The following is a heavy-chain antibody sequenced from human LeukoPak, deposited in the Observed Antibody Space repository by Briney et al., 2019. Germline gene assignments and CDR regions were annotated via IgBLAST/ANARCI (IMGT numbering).Heavy chain of an antibody. D-gene: IGHD3-10*01. J-gene: IGHJ4*02. CDR1: GGSFSGYY. CDR3: ARGWAYGPYFDY. Sequence: SETLSLTCAVYGGSFSGYYWSWIRQPPGKGLEWIGEINHSGSTNYNPSLKSRVTISVDTSKNQFSLKLSSVTAADSAVYYCARGWAYGPYFDYWGQGTLVTVSS. V-gene: IGHV4-34*01. CDR2: INHSGST.